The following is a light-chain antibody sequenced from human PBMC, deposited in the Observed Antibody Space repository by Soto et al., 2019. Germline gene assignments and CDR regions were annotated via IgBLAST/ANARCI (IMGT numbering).Light chain of an antibody. CDR3: QQYYSFWT. J-gene: IGKJ1*01. V-gene: IGKV1-5*03. Sequence: DIQMTQSPSTLSASLGDRVTITCRASRSVDKWLAWYQQKSGKAPKLLIYEASHLQSGVPSRFGGTGSGTEFTLTINSLQPEDVATYYCQQYYSFWTFGQGTTVEV. CDR1: RSVDKW. CDR2: EAS.